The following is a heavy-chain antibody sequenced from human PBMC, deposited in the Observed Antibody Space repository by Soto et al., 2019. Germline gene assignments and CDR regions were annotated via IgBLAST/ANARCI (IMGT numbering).Heavy chain of an antibody. D-gene: IGHD5-12*01. CDR1: GASVAGGSYY. CDR3: ARDTYSGYDFGL. V-gene: IGHV4-30-4*01. CDR2: IPSRGRP. Sequence: SQTLSLTCSVSGASVAGGSYYWSWVRQPPGKGLEWIGYIPSRGRPFYNPSLTSRGTISADTSKNQLSLQLTSVTAADTAVYYCARDTYSGYDFGLWGQGTLVTVS. J-gene: IGHJ5*02.